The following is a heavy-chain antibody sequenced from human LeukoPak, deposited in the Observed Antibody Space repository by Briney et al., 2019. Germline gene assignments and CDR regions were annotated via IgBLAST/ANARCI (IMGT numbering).Heavy chain of an antibody. D-gene: IGHD3-10*01. CDR1: GITFSSYG. J-gene: IGHJ4*02. CDR3: AISLWFGEIAYFDY. V-gene: IGHV3-23*01. CDR2: ISSTGGTT. Sequence: GGSLRLSCAASGITFSSYGMSWVRQAPGKGLEWVSSISSTGGTTYYADSVKGRFTISRDNSKNTLYLQMNSLRAEDTAVYYCAISLWFGEIAYFDYWGQGTLVTVSS.